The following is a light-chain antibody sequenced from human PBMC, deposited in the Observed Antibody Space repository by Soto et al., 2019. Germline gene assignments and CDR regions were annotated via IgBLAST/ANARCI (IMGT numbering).Light chain of an antibody. CDR2: DAS. J-gene: IGKJ5*01. V-gene: IGKV1-5*01. Sequence: DIQMTQSPSTRSASVGDRVTITCRASQSISRWLAWYQQKPGKAPKLLMYDASSLERGDPLSLSGNGSGTEFTLTIMSLQLDDFASYYVLQYNDSPITGGGGTRLEI. CDR3: LQYNDSPIT. CDR1: QSISRW.